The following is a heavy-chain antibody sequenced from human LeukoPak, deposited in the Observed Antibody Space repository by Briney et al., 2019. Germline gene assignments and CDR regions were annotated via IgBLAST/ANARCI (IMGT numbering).Heavy chain of an antibody. CDR1: GFTVSSNY. CDR2: IYSGGST. D-gene: IGHD6-13*01. CDR3: AREHSSSWYYFDY. V-gene: IGHV3-66*01. Sequence: GGSLRLSCAASGFTVSSNYMSWVRQAPGKGLEWVSVIYSGGSTYYADSVKGRFTISRDNSKSTLYLQMNSLRAEDTAVYYCAREHSSSWYYFDYWGQGTLVTVSS. J-gene: IGHJ4*02.